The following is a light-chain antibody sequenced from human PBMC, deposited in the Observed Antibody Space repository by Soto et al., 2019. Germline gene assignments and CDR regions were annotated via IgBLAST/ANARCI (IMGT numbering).Light chain of an antibody. CDR1: QSVSSTF. CDR2: GAS. J-gene: IGKJ4*01. V-gene: IGKV3-20*01. CDR3: QQYGDSPVT. Sequence: ETVLTQSPGTLSLSPGERVTLSCRASQSVSSTFLAWYQQKPGQAPRLLIYGASSRATGIPDRFSGSGSGTDFTLTISRLEPEDFAVYYCQQYGDSPVTFGGGTKVDIK.